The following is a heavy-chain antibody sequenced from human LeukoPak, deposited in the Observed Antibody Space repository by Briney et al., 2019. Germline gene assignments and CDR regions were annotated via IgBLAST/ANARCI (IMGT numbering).Heavy chain of an antibody. CDR1: GYTFTSYD. J-gene: IGHJ6*02. D-gene: IGHD2-2*02. CDR3: ARGALPADCSSTSCYTGYYYYYGMDV. Sequence: ASVKVSCKASGYTFTSYDINWVRQATGQGPEWMGWMNPNSGNTGYAQKFQGRVTMTRNTSISTAYMELSSLRSEDTAVYYCARGALPADCSSTSCYTGYYYYYGMDVWGQGTTVTVSS. V-gene: IGHV1-8*01. CDR2: MNPNSGNT.